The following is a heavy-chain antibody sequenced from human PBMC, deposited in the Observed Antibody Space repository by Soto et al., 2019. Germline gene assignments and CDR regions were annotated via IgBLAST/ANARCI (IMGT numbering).Heavy chain of an antibody. V-gene: IGHV4-39*01. CDR2: IKYSGHT. CDR1: GGSISSISYY. Sequence: SETLSLTCTVSGGSISSISYYWGWIRQPPGKGLEWIGSIKYSGHTFYNPSLKSRVTMSVDTSKNQFSLRLSSVTAAETAVYYCARVDIAVVPSTTFDYWGQGTLVTVS. D-gene: IGHD2-2*01. J-gene: IGHJ4*02. CDR3: ARVDIAVVPSTTFDY.